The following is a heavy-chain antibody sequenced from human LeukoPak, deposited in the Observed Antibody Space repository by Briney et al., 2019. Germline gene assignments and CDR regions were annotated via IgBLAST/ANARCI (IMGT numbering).Heavy chain of an antibody. CDR2: FDPEDGET. D-gene: IGHD2-2*01. Sequence: ASVKVSCKVSGYTLTELSMHWVRQAPGKGLEWMGGFDPEDGETIYAQKFQGRVTMTEDTSTDTAYMELSSLRSEDTAVYYCATLTFGDIVVVPAAIDTSPDLSKHFDYWGQGTLVTVSS. CDR1: GYTLTELS. J-gene: IGHJ4*02. CDR3: ATLTFGDIVVVPAAIDTSPDLSKHFDY. V-gene: IGHV1-24*01.